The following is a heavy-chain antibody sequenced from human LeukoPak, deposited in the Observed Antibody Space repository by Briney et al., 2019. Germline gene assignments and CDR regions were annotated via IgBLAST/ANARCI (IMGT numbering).Heavy chain of an antibody. Sequence: SEALSLTCTVSGGSISSGSYYWSWIRQPAGKGLEWIGRIYTSGSTIYNPSLRSRVTISVDTSKNQFSLKLSSVTAADTAVYYCARGYLSIVAAGNWFDPWGQGTLVTVSS. CDR1: GGSISSGSYY. D-gene: IGHD6-13*01. V-gene: IGHV4-61*02. CDR3: ARGYLSIVAAGNWFDP. CDR2: IYTSGST. J-gene: IGHJ5*02.